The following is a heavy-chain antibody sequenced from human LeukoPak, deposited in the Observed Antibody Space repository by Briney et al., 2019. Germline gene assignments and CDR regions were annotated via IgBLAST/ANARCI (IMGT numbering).Heavy chain of an antibody. CDR1: GGSISSSSYY. CDR3: ACSVVVPAAGLAFDY. D-gene: IGHD2-2*01. Sequence: PSETLSLTCTVSGGSISSSSYYWGWIRQPPGKGLEWIGSIYYSGSTYYNPSLKSRVTISVDTSKNQFSLKPSSVTAADTAVYYCACSVVVPAAGLAFDYWGQGTLVTVSS. CDR2: IYYSGST. V-gene: IGHV4-39*01. J-gene: IGHJ4*02.